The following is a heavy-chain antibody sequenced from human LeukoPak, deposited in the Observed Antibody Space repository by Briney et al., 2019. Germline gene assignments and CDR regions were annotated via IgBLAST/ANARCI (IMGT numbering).Heavy chain of an antibody. J-gene: IGHJ4*02. V-gene: IGHV1-2*02. CDR1: GYSFTAYY. D-gene: IGHD6-6*01. Sequence: ASVKVSFKASGYSFTAYYIHWVRQAPGQGPEWMGWINPNSGGTKYAQRFQGRVTMTRDTSISTVYIEVSRLTSDDTAVYYCASALYSNSGFDYWGQGTLVTVSS. CDR3: ASALYSNSGFDY. CDR2: INPNSGGT.